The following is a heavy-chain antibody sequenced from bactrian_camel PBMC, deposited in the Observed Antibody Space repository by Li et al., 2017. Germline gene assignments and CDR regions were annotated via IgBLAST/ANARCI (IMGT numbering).Heavy chain of an antibody. Sequence: VQLVESGGGSVQAGGSLRLSCVASGNTYSSCSMGWYRQAPGKERELVSTIDSDGTTNFADSVKGRFAISRDNAKNIMYLQMNSLTPEDSALYYCSLYWGFWGQGTQVTVS. CDR1: GNTYSSCS. CDR3: SLYWGF. CDR2: IDSDGTT. J-gene: IGHJ4*01. D-gene: IGHD2*01. V-gene: IGHV3S53*01.